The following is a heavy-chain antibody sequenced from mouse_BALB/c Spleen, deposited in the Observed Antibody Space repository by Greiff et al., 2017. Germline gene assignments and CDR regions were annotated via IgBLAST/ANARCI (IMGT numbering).Heavy chain of an antibody. J-gene: IGHJ4*01. CDR3: AREGSGYDAMDY. V-gene: IGHV5-4*02. D-gene: IGHD3-1*01. Sequence: EVKLQESGGGLVKPGGSLKLSCAASGFTFSDYYMYWVRQTPEKRLEWVATISDGGSYTYYPDSVKGRFTISRDNAKNNLYLQMSSLKSEDTAMYYCAREGSGYDAMDYWGQGTSVTVSS. CDR1: GFTFSDYY. CDR2: ISDGGSYT.